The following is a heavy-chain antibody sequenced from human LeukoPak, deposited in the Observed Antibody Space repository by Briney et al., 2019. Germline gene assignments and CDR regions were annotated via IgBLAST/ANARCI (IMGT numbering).Heavy chain of an antibody. CDR3: ARGRYDSSGYYSIFDY. V-gene: IGHV1-2*02. Sequence: ASVKVSCKASGYTFTGYYMHWVRQAPGQGLEWMGWINPNSGGTNYAQKFQGRVTMTRDTSISTAYMELSRLRSDDTAVYYCARGRYDSSGYYSIFDYWGQGTLVTVSS. CDR2: INPNSGGT. D-gene: IGHD3-22*01. J-gene: IGHJ4*02. CDR1: GYTFTGYY.